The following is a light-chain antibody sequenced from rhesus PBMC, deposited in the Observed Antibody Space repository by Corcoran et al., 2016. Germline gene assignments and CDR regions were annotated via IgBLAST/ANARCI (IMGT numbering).Light chain of an antibody. V-gene: IGLV2-32*02. Sequence: QAALTQPRSVSGSPGQSVTLSCTGTSSDIGGYNYVSRYQQHPGTAPKLMIYEVSKRPSGVSDRFSGSKSGNTASLTISGLQAEDEADYYCSSYAGSNTYIFGAGTRLTVL. CDR3: SSYAGSNTYI. CDR2: EVS. CDR1: SSDIGGYNY. J-gene: IGLJ1*01.